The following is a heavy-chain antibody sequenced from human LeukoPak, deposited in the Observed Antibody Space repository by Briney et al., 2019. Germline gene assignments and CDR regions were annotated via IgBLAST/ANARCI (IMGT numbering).Heavy chain of an antibody. J-gene: IGHJ6*02. CDR2: INTNTGNP. D-gene: IGHD3-22*01. CDR3: ARDAALNYYDSMDL. CDR1: GYTFTSYA. Sequence: ASVTVSFKASGYTFTSYAMNWVRQAPGQGLEWMGWINTNTGNPTYAQGFTGRFVFSLDASVSTAYLQISSLKAEDTAVYYCARDAALNYYDSMDLWGQGTTVTVSS. V-gene: IGHV7-4-1*02.